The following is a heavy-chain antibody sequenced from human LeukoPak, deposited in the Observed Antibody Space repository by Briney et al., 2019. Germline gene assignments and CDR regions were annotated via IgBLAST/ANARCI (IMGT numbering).Heavy chain of an antibody. CDR1: GGTFSSYA. D-gene: IGHD5-18*01. CDR2: IIPIFGTA. Sequence: ASVKVSCKASGGTFSSYAISWVRQAPGQGLEWMGGIIPIFGTANYAQKFQGRVTITADESTSTAYMELSSLRSEDTAVYYCARDDRYSYGYLSSYYYYGMDVWGQGTTVTVSS. V-gene: IGHV1-69*13. J-gene: IGHJ6*02. CDR3: ARDDRYSYGYLSSYYYYGMDV.